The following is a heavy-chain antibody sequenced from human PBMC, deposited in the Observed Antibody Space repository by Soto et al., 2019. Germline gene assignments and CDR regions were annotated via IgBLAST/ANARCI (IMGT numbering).Heavy chain of an antibody. V-gene: IGHV3-30*03. CDR3: VSDRGYGHASVPYS. J-gene: IGHJ4*02. CDR1: GFAFSSYG. Sequence: QAQLVESGGGVVQPGRSLRLSCAASGFAFSSYGMHWVRQAPGTGLELVAVISYDGSLQHYADSVKGRFTISRDNSKNIVLLQMSSLRAEDTAVYYCVSDRGYGHASVPYSWGQGTLVSVSS. D-gene: IGHD5-18*01. CDR2: ISYDGSLQ.